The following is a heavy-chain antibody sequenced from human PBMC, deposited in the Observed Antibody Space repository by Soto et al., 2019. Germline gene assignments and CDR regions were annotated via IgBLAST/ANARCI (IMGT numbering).Heavy chain of an antibody. CDR3: ARESGGATATLDYYYFYMDV. D-gene: IGHD5-12*01. J-gene: IGHJ6*03. CDR2: INPNGGVT. Sequence: QVQLVQSGAEVKRPGASVTVSCRSSGDTFNDYYIPWVRQAPGQGLEWMGWINPNGGVTKYAQKFQGWVSMTRDTSIRTVYMQLSRLRSDDTAVYYCARESGGATATLDYYYFYMDVWGTGTTVTVSS. CDR1: GDTFNDYY. V-gene: IGHV1-2*04.